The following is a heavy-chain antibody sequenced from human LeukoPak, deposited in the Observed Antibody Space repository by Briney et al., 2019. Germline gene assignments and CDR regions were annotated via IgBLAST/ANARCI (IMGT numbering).Heavy chain of an antibody. CDR3: ARYSSSFGNNWFDP. D-gene: IGHD6-6*01. V-gene: IGHV4-30-2*01. CDR1: GGSISSGGYY. CDR2: IYHSGST. J-gene: IGHJ5*02. Sequence: PSQTLSLTCTVSGGSISSGGYYWSWIRQPPGKGLEWIGYIYHSGSTYYNPSLKSRVTISVDRSKNQFSLKLSSVTAADTAVYYCARYSSSFGNNWFDPWGQGTLVTVSS.